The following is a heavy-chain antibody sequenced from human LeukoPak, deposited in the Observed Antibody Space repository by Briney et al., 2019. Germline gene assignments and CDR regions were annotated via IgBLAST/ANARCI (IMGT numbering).Heavy chain of an antibody. CDR1: GFTFSSYA. D-gene: IGHD3-10*01. J-gene: IGHJ6*02. V-gene: IGHV3-30*04. Sequence: PGGSLRLSCAASGFTFSSYAMHWVRQAPGKGLEWVAVISYDGSNKYYADSVKGRFTISRDNSKNTLYLQMNSLRAEDTAVYYCARDPQDAGSYYYYGMDVWGQGTTVTVSS. CDR2: ISYDGSNK. CDR3: ARDPQDAGSYYYYGMDV.